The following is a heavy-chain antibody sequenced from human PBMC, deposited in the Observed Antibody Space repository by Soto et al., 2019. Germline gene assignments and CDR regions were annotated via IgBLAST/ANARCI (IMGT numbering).Heavy chain of an antibody. CDR3: ARDPYNWNSNWFAP. V-gene: IGHV3-7*05. CDR2: IKQDGSEK. D-gene: IGHD1-7*01. J-gene: IGHJ5*02. Sequence: GGSLRLSCVGSGFTFSSYWMNWVRQAPGKGLEWVASIKQDGSEKYYVDSVKGRFTISRDNAKPSLFLQLNSLRAEDTAVYFCARDPYNWNSNWFAPWGQGTLVTVSS. CDR1: GFTFSSYW.